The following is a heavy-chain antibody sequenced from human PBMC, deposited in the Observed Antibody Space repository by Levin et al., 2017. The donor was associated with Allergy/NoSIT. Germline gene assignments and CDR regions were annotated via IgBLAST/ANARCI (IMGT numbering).Heavy chain of an antibody. D-gene: IGHD6-19*01. CDR3: ARVGFGSGGLLFDY. J-gene: IGHJ4*02. Sequence: SQTLSLTCTVSGGSISSYYWSWIRQPPGKGLEWIGYIYYSGSTNYNPSLKSRVTISVDTSKNQFSLKLSSVTAADTAVYYCARVGFGSGGLLFDYWGQGTLVTVSS. CDR2: IYYSGST. CDR1: GGSISSYY. V-gene: IGHV4-59*01.